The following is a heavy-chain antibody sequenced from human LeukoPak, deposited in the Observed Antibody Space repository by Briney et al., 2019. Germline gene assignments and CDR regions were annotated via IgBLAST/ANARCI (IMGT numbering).Heavy chain of an antibody. D-gene: IGHD5-12*01. CDR1: GYSISSGYY. J-gene: IGHJ4*02. CDR3: ARCRDIVATIGYDY. Sequence: SETLSLTCTVSGYSISSGYYWGWIRQPPGKGLEWIGSIYHSGSTNYNPSLKSRVTISVDTSKNQFSLKLSSVTAADTAVYYCARCRDIVATIGYDYWGQGTLVTVSS. V-gene: IGHV4-38-2*02. CDR2: IYHSGST.